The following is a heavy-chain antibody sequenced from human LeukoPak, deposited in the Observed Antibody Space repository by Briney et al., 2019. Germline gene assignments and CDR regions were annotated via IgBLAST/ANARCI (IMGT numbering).Heavy chain of an antibody. CDR1: GYTFTSYA. Sequence: ASVKVSCKASGYTFTSYAMHWVRQAPGQGLEWMGWINPNSGGTNYAQKFQGRVTMTRDTSISTAYMELSRLRSDDTAVYYCARVSSGWDYYYYYYMDVWGKGTTVTVSS. CDR2: INPNSGGT. J-gene: IGHJ6*03. CDR3: ARVSSGWDYYYYYYMDV. D-gene: IGHD6-19*01. V-gene: IGHV1-2*02.